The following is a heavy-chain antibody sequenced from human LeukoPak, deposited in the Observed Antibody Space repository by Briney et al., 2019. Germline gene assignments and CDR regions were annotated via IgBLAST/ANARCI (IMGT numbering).Heavy chain of an antibody. D-gene: IGHD2-15*01. Sequence: GGSLRLSCAASGFTFSNYAMSWVRQAPGKGLEWVSAISGSGGSTYYADSVKGRFTISRDNSKNTLYLQMNSLRAEDTAVYYCAKDPGDIVVVVAAPGRNWFDPWGQGTLVTVSS. CDR2: ISGSGGST. V-gene: IGHV3-23*01. J-gene: IGHJ5*02. CDR1: GFTFSNYA. CDR3: AKDPGDIVVVVAAPGRNWFDP.